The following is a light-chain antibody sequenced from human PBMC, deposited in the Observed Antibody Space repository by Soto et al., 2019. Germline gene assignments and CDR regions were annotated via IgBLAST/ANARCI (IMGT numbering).Light chain of an antibody. CDR3: QQANSFPLT. CDR1: QSVSSY. J-gene: IGKJ4*01. V-gene: IGKV3-11*01. CDR2: RAS. Sequence: EIVLTQSPATLSLSPGERATLSCRASQSVSSYLAWYQQKPGQAPRLLINRASNRATGIPDRFTGSGSGTDFTLTISSLQPEDFATYYCQQANSFPLTFGGGTKVDIK.